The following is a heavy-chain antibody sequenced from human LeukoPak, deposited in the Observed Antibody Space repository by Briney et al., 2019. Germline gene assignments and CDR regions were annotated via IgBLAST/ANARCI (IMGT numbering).Heavy chain of an antibody. D-gene: IGHD3-10*01. CDR3: AKRVGTGGFGYYYYYMDV. V-gene: IGHV3-48*01. CDR2: ISSTGTTI. J-gene: IGHJ6*03. Sequence: GGSLRLSCTASGFTFGDYAMSWVRQAPGKGLEWVSYISSTGTTIYYADSVKGRFTISRDNSKNTLYLQMNSLRAEDTAVYYCAKRVGTGGFGYYYYYMDVWGKGTTVTVSS. CDR1: GFTFGDYA.